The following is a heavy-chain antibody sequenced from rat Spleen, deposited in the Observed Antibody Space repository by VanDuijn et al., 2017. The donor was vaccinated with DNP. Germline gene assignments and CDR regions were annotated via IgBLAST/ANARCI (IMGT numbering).Heavy chain of an antibody. CDR1: GFTFSDHN. CDR3: ARRQWGGHFDS. CDR2: IIYDGSST. V-gene: IGHV5-7*01. D-gene: IGHD1-1*01. Sequence: EVQLVESGGGLVQPGRSLKLSCAASGFTFSDHNMAWVRQAPKKGLEWVATIIYDGSSTYYRDSVKGRFTISRDIAKSTLYLQMDSLRSEDTATYYCARRQWGGHFDSWGQGVMVTVSS. J-gene: IGHJ2*01.